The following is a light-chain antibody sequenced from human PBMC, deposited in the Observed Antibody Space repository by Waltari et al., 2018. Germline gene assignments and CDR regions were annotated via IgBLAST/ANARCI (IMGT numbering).Light chain of an antibody. CDR1: QSVSSSY. J-gene: IGKJ1*01. V-gene: IGKV3-20*01. Sequence: EIVLTQSPGTLSLSPGERATLSCRASQSVSSSYLAWYQQKPGQAPRLLIYGASRRATGIPDRLSGSGSGTDFTLTISRLEPEDFAVYYCQQYGSSRRTFGQGTKVEIK. CDR3: QQYGSSRRT. CDR2: GAS.